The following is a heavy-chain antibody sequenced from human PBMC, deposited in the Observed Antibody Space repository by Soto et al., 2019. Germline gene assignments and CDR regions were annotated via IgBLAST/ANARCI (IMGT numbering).Heavy chain of an antibody. Sequence: QVQLVQSGAEVKKPGASVKVSCKASGYTFTSYGISWVRQAPGQGLEWMGWISAYNGNTNYAQKLQGRVTMTTDTXTXTXXMELRSLRSDDTAVYYCATTPKAYYYDSSGYYFDYWGQGTLVTVSS. V-gene: IGHV1-18*01. CDR3: ATTPKAYYYDSSGYYFDY. D-gene: IGHD3-22*01. CDR2: ISAYNGNT. J-gene: IGHJ4*02. CDR1: GYTFTSYG.